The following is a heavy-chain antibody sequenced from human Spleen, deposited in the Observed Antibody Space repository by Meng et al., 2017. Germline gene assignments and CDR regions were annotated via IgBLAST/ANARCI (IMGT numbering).Heavy chain of an antibody. V-gene: IGHV3-48*03. CDR1: GFTFSSYE. CDR2: ISSSGSTI. D-gene: IGHD3-22*01. CDR3: ARDSVNDRAETGHYDSSGYYLEPFDY. Sequence: GGSLRLSCAASGFTFSSYEMNWVRQAPGKGLEWVSYISSSGSTIYYADSVKGRFTISRDNAKNSLYLQMNSLRAEDTAVYYCARDSVNDRAETGHYDSSGYYLEPFDYWGQGTLVTVSS. J-gene: IGHJ4*02.